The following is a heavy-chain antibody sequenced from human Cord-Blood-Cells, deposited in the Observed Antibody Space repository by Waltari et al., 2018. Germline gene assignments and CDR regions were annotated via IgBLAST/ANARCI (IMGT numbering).Heavy chain of an antibody. CDR1: GYTFTGYY. D-gene: IGHD2-15*01. CDR3: ARDPAKYCSGGSCYGWFDP. CDR2: INPNSGGT. J-gene: IGHJ5*02. Sequence: QVQLVQSGAEVKKPGASVKVSCKASGYTFTGYYMHWVRQAPGQGLEWMGRINPNSGGTNYAQKFQGRVTMTRDTSISTAYMKLXRLRSDDTAVYYCARDPAKYCSGGSCYGWFDPWGQGTLVTVSS. V-gene: IGHV1-2*06.